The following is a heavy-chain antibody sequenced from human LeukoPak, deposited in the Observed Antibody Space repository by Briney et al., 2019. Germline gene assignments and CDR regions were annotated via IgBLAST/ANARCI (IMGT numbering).Heavy chain of an antibody. CDR1: GYTFSGYA. CDR2: ISGSGGST. CDR3: AKVGVAGSGYYYFDY. D-gene: IGHD3-22*01. V-gene: IGHV3-23*01. J-gene: IGHJ4*02. Sequence: GGSLRLSCAASGYTFSGYAMSWVRQAPGKGLEWVSAISGSGGSTYHADSVKGRFTVSRDNSKNTLYLQMNSLRAEDTAVYYCAKVGVAGSGYYYFDYWGQGTLVTVSS.